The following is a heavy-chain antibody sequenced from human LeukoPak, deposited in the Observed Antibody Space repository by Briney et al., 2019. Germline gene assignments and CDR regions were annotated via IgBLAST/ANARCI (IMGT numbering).Heavy chain of an antibody. D-gene: IGHD1-14*01. Sequence: GGSLRLSCAASGFTVSSNYMSWVRQAPGKGLEWVSVLYSDGNTKYADSVQGRFTISRDNSKNTLYLEMNSLSPDDTAVYYCARGVEPLAANTLAYWGQGTLVTVSS. J-gene: IGHJ4*02. V-gene: IGHV3-53*01. CDR3: ARGVEPLAANTLAY. CDR2: LYSDGNT. CDR1: GFTVSSNY.